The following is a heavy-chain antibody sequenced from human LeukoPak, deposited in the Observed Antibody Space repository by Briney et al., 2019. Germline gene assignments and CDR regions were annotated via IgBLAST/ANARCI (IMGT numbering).Heavy chain of an antibody. Sequence: SETLSLTCNVSGGSISSSSYYWGWIRQPPGEGLEWIGSIYYSGSIYYNPSLKSRVTISVDTSKNQFSLRLSSVTAADTAVYYCARGYFDWLVYDYWGQGTLVTVSS. CDR2: IYYSGSI. CDR3: ARGYFDWLVYDY. J-gene: IGHJ4*02. CDR1: GGSISSSSYY. V-gene: IGHV4-39*01. D-gene: IGHD3-9*01.